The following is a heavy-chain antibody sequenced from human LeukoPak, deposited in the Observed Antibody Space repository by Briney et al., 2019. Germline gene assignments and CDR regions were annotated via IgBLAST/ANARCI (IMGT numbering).Heavy chain of an antibody. J-gene: IGHJ4*02. D-gene: IGHD5-18*01. V-gene: IGHV1-18*04. CDR1: GYTFTRHY. CDR2: ISAYNGNT. CDR3: ARETAMAPYYFDY. Sequence: GASVKVSCKSSGYTFTRHYLHWVRQAPGQGLEWMGWISAYNGNTNYAQKLQGRVTMTTDTSTSTAYMELRSLRSDDTAVYYCARETAMAPYYFDYWGQGTLVTVSS.